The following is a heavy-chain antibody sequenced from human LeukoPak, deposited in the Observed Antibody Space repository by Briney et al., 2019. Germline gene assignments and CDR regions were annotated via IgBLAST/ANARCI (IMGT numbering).Heavy chain of an antibody. V-gene: IGHV3-21*01. D-gene: IGHD3-10*01. Sequence: WGSLRLSCAASGFTFSSYSMSWVRQAPGKGLEWVSCISNSNDYIYYVASVKGRFTISRDNAKNSLYLQMNSLRVEDTAVYYCARERFHGSGAPKFDYWGRGILVTVSS. CDR1: GFTFSSYS. J-gene: IGHJ4*02. CDR2: ISNSNDYI. CDR3: ARERFHGSGAPKFDY.